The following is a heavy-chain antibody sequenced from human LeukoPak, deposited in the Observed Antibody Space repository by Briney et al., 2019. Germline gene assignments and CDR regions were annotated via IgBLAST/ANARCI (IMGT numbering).Heavy chain of an antibody. CDR1: GFTFTDFW. J-gene: IGHJ4*01. CDR3: ARDGTAPGLYFDL. Sequence: SGGSLRLSCEVSGFTFTDFWMNWVRQAPGKGPEWVASIRQDGSEKTYVDSVEGRFTISRDNTKNSLSLQLNGLRAEDTAVYYCARDGTAPGLYFDLWGQGTLVTVSS. CDR2: IRQDGSEK. V-gene: IGHV3-7*01. D-gene: IGHD6-13*01.